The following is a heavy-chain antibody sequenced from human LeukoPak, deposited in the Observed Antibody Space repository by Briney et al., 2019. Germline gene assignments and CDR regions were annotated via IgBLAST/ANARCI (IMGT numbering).Heavy chain of an antibody. CDR1: GFTFSSYW. CDR3: ARGIQLWEPLGAYYGMDV. J-gene: IGHJ6*02. D-gene: IGHD5-18*01. CDR2: IKQDGSEK. Sequence: GGSLRLSCAASGFTFSSYWMSWVRQAPGKGLEWVANIKQDGSEKYYVDSVKGRFTISRDNAKNSLYLQMNSLRAEDTAVYYCARGIQLWEPLGAYYGMDVWGQGTTVTVSS. V-gene: IGHV3-7*01.